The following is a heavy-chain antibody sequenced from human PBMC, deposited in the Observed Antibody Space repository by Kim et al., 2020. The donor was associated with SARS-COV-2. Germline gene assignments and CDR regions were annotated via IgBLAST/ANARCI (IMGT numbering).Heavy chain of an antibody. J-gene: IGHJ6*02. CDR2: NPSGGVT. Sequence: ASVKVSCKASGYIFTNYYMHWVRQAPGQGLEWIGINPSGGVTSSAQDFQGRVTMTSDTSTSTFYMELGSLRSDDTAMYYCARDVALPPHPKAMDVWGQGTTVTVSS. CDR1: GYIFTNYY. V-gene: IGHV1-46*01. CDR3: ARDVALPPHPKAMDV.